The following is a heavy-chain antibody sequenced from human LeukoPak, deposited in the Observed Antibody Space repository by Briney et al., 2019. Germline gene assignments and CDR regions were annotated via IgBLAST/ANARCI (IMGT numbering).Heavy chain of an antibody. CDR3: ARQGTGDTHYYYYGMDV. D-gene: IGHD7-27*01. CDR2: IYYSGST. J-gene: IGHJ6*02. CDR1: GGSISSSSYY. Sequence: SETLSLTCTVSGGSISSSSYYWGWIRQPPGKGLEWIGSIYYSGSTYYNPSLKSRVTISVDTSKNQFSLKLSSVTAADTAVYYCARQGTGDTHYYYYGMDVWGQGTTVTVSS. V-gene: IGHV4-39*01.